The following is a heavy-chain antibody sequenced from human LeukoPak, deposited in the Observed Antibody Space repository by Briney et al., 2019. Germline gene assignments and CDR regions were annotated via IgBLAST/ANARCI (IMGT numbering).Heavy chain of an antibody. V-gene: IGHV4-39*01. Sequence: KSSETLSLTCTVSGGSISSSSYYWGWIRQPPGKGLEWIGRIYYSGSTYYNPSLKSRVTISVDTSKNQFSLKLSSVTAADTAVYYCARHRREYCSSTSCHYYYYYYMDVWGKGTTVTVSS. J-gene: IGHJ6*03. CDR2: IYYSGST. CDR1: GGSISSSSYY. CDR3: ARHRREYCSSTSCHYYYYYYMDV. D-gene: IGHD2-2*01.